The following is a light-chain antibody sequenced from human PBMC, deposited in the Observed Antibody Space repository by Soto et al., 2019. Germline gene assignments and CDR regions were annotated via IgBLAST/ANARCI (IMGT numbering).Light chain of an antibody. Sequence: DIQMTQSPSSRSASIGDRVTISFQASQDIGNFLNWYQQKPGKAPYLLIYDASNLDTGVSSRFSGRGSGRQFSITITSLQPDDVATYFCQQYGSLPITFGQGTRLEI. V-gene: IGKV1-33*01. CDR1: QDIGNF. CDR3: QQYGSLPIT. CDR2: DAS. J-gene: IGKJ5*01.